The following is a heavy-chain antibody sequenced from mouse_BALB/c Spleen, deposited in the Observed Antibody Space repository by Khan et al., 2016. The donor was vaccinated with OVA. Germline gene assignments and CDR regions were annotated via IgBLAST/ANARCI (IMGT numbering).Heavy chain of an antibody. CDR3: ATSYFYGYYFDY. CDR1: GFTFNNYG. Sequence: EVQLQESGGGLVQPGGSQKLSCAASGFTFNNYGMHWVRQAPEKGLEWVAYISGDSNTIYYVDSVKGRFTISRDNPKNTLFLQMTSLMSEDTAMYYCATSYFYGYYFDYWGPGTTLTVS. V-gene: IGHV5-17*02. J-gene: IGHJ2*01. CDR2: ISGDSNTI. D-gene: IGHD1-1*01.